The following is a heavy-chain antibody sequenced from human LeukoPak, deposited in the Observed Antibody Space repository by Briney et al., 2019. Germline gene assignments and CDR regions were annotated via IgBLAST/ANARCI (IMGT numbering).Heavy chain of an antibody. CDR2: INSDGSST. V-gene: IGHV3-74*01. CDR3: ASTYYYDSSGLT. D-gene: IGHD3-22*01. Sequence: GGSLRLSCAASGFTFSSYWMHWVRQAPGKGLVWVSRINSDGSSTSYADSVKGRFTIFRDNAKNTLYLQMNSLRAEDTAVYYCASTYYYDSSGLTWGQGTLVTVSS. CDR1: GFTFSSYW. J-gene: IGHJ5*02.